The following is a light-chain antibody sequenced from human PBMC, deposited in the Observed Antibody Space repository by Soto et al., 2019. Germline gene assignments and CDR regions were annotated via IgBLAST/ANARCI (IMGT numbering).Light chain of an antibody. CDR1: QTVSSN. J-gene: IGKJ2*01. Sequence: EIVMTQSPATLSVSPGERATLSCRASQTVSSNFAWYQQKPCQAPRLLIYGASTRATGIPARFNGSGSGTGLSLTISSLQSEAFSVYYCEQYNKWPYTFGQGTKVESK. V-gene: IGKV3-15*01. CDR2: GAS. CDR3: EQYNKWPYT.